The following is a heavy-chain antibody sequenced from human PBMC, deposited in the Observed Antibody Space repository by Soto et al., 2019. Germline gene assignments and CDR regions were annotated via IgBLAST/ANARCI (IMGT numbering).Heavy chain of an antibody. CDR3: AKSSGPLVPAALDY. CDR2: ISWNSGSI. J-gene: IGHJ4*02. CDR1: GFTFDDYA. D-gene: IGHD2-2*01. V-gene: IGHV3-9*01. Sequence: EVQLVESGGGLVQPGRSLRLSCAASGFTFDDYAMHWVRQAPGKGLEWVSGISWNSGSIGYADSVKGRFTISRDNAKNSLYLQRNSLRAEDTALYYCAKSSGPLVPAALDYWGQGTLVTVSS.